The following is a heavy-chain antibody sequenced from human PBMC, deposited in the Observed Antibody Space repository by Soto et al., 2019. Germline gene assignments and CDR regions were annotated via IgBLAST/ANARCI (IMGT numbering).Heavy chain of an antibody. CDR1: GYIFTSYG. CDR3: AREVGEWLIDY. V-gene: IGHV1-18*01. Sequence: QVQLVQSGAEVKKHGASVKVSCKASGYIFTSYGISWVRQAPGQGLEWMGWINPYNGNTSYAQKLQGRVTMTTDTSTSTAYMERRSLRSDDTAVYYCAREVGEWLIDYWGQGTLVIVST. CDR2: INPYNGNT. J-gene: IGHJ4*02. D-gene: IGHD5-12*01.